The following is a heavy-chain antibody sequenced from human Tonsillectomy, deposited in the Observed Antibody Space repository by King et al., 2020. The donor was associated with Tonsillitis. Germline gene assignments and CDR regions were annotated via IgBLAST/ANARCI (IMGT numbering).Heavy chain of an antibody. CDR2: ISNNGGST. J-gene: IGHJ4*02. V-gene: IGHV3-64D*06. Sequence: VQLVQSGGGLVQPGGSLRLSCSASGFTFSSYAMHWVRQAPGKGLEYVSAISNNGGSTYYADSVKGRFTISRDNSKNTLYLQMSSLRPEDTALYYCVKSPGPGVDYWGQGTLVTVSS. CDR3: VKSPGPGVDY. CDR1: GFTFSSYA.